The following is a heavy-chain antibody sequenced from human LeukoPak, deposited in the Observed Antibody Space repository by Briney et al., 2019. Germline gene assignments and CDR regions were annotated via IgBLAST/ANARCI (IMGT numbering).Heavy chain of an antibody. V-gene: IGHV3-53*04. J-gene: IGHJ6*02. CDR2: IYSGGST. Sequence: GGSLRLSCAASGFTVSSNYMSWVRQAPGKGLAWVSVIYSGGSTYYADSVKGRFTISRHNSKNTLYLQMNSLRAEDTAVYYCARESWSYQYYYYGMDVWGQGTTVTVSS. D-gene: IGHD6-13*01. CDR1: GFTVSSNY. CDR3: ARESWSYQYYYYGMDV.